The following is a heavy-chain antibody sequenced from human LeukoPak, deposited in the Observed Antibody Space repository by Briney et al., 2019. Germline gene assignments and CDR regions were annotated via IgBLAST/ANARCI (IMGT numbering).Heavy chain of an antibody. CDR3: ARGDYGGPSGMNLQH. V-gene: IGHV3-48*01. CDR2: ISSSGFTI. J-gene: IGHJ1*01. CDR1: GFTFSSYS. Sequence: GVSLRLSCAASGFTFSSYSMNWVRQAPGKGLEWVSYISSSGFTIYYSDFVKGRFTISRDNANNSLYMQMSSLRAEDTAVYYCARGDYGGPSGMNLQHWGQGTLVTVSS. D-gene: IGHD4-23*01.